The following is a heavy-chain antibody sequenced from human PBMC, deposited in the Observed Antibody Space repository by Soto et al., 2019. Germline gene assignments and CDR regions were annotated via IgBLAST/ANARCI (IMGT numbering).Heavy chain of an antibody. CDR2: IYYSGST. V-gene: IGHV4-31*03. Sequence: SETLSLTCTVSGGSISSGGYYWSWIRQHPGKGLEWIGYIYYSGSTYYNPSLKSRVTISVDTSKNQFSLKLSSVTAADTAVYYCARGLRIRIAAAGNWFDPWGQGTLVTVSS. CDR1: GGSISSGGYY. D-gene: IGHD6-13*01. CDR3: ARGLRIRIAAAGNWFDP. J-gene: IGHJ5*02.